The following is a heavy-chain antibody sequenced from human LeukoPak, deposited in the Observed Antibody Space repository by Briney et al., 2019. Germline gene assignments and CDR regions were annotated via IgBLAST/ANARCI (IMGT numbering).Heavy chain of an antibody. Sequence: GRSLRLSCAASGFTFSSYGMHWVRQAPGKGLEWVAVISYDGSNKYYADSVKGRFTISRDNSKNTLYLQMNSLRAEDTAVYYCAREGIVGAFAYNRGYYYYYMDVWGKGTTVTVSS. CDR3: AREGIVGAFAYNRGYYYYYMDV. CDR1: GFTFSSYG. CDR2: ISYDGSNK. D-gene: IGHD1-26*01. J-gene: IGHJ6*03. V-gene: IGHV3-30*03.